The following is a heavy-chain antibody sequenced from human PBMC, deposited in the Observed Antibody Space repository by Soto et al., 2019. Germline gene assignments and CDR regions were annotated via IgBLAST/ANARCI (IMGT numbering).Heavy chain of an antibody. Sequence: GGSLRLSCAASGFTFSSYSMNWVRQAPGKGLEWVSSISSSSSYIYYADSVKGRFTISRDNAKNSLYLQMNSLRAEDTAVYYCARDAGLTYYYDSSGYNAFDISCQGTMVTVSS. D-gene: IGHD3-22*01. CDR1: GFTFSSYS. CDR2: ISSSSSYI. J-gene: IGHJ3*02. CDR3: ARDAGLTYYYDSSGYNAFDI. V-gene: IGHV3-21*01.